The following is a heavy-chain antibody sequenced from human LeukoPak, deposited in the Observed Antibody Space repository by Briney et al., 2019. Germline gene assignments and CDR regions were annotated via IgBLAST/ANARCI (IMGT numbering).Heavy chain of an antibody. D-gene: IGHD3-22*01. V-gene: IGHV3-69-1*01. CDR2: ISSSSYI. J-gene: IGHJ4*02. CDR3: ARKATYYYDSSGYYFDY. Sequence: PGGSLRLSCATSGFTFKNYAMNWVRQAPGKGLEWVSSISSSSYIYYADSVKGRFTISRDNAKNSLYLQMNSLRAEDTAVYYCARKATYYYDSSGYYFDYWGQGTLVTVSS. CDR1: GFTFKNYA.